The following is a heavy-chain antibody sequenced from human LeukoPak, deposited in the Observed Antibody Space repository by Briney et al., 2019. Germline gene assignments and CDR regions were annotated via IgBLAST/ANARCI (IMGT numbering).Heavy chain of an antibody. D-gene: IGHD6-19*01. CDR1: GGSISSYY. Sequence: SETLSLTCTVSGGSISSYYWSWIRQPPGKGLEWIGYIYYSGSTNYNPSLKSRVTMPVDTSKNQFSLKLSSVTAADTAVYYCARHLQSRLVTHWGQGTLVTVSS. CDR2: IYYSGST. CDR3: ARHLQSRLVTH. V-gene: IGHV4-59*08. J-gene: IGHJ4*02.